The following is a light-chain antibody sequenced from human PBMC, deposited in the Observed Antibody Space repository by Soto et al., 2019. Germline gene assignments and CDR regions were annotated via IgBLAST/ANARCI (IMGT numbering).Light chain of an antibody. V-gene: IGKV3-20*01. CDR1: QSVSSTY. Sequence: EIVLTQSPDTLSLFPGERATLSCRASQSVSSTYLAWYQQKPGQAPRPLISAASSRATGTPDRFIGSGSGTDFTLTIGRLEPEDFAVYYCQEYGSSRWTFGQGTKVEIK. CDR2: AAS. CDR3: QEYGSSRWT. J-gene: IGKJ1*01.